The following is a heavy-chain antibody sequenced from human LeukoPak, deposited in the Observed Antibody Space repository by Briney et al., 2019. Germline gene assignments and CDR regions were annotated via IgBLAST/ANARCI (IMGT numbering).Heavy chain of an antibody. D-gene: IGHD2-15*01. V-gene: IGHV4-59*08. CDR2: ICYSGTR. CDR1: GGSISGYS. J-gene: IGHJ4*02. CDR3: ARHTTGGGDF. Sequence: PSEPLSLTCTVSGGSISGYSWSWIRQPPGKGLEWIGYICYSGTRNYNPSLKSRVTISVDTSKKQFSLKLSSVTAADTAVYYCARHTTGGGDFWGQGTLVSVST.